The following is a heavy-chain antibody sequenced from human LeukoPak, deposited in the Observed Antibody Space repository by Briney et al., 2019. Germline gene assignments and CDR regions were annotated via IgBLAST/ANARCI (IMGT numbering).Heavy chain of an antibody. CDR3: ARIKSSGWYLDAFDI. CDR2: IYPGDSDT. J-gene: IGHJ3*02. CDR1: GYSFTSYW. D-gene: IGHD6-19*01. V-gene: IGHV5-51*01. Sequence: GESLKTSCKGSGYSFTSYWIGWVRQMPGKGLEWMGIIYPGDSDTRYSPSFQGQVTISADKSISTAYLQWSSLKASDTAMYYCARIKSSGWYLDAFDIWGQGTMVTVSS.